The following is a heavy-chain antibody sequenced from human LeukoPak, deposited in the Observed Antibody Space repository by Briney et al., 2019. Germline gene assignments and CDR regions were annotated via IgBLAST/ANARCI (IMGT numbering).Heavy chain of an antibody. Sequence: GESLKISCKGSGYSFTSYWIGWVRQMPGKGLEWMGIIYPGDSDTRYSPSFQGQVTISADKSISTAYLQWSSLKASDTAMYYCARPSYYYDSSGPPVGFDYWGQGTLVTVSS. CDR2: IYPGDSDT. J-gene: IGHJ4*02. CDR1: GYSFTSYW. D-gene: IGHD3-22*01. V-gene: IGHV5-51*01. CDR3: ARPSYYYDSSGPPVGFDY.